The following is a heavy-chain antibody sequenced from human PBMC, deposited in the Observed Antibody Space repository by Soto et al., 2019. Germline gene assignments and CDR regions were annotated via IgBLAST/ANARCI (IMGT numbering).Heavy chain of an antibody. CDR1: GGSISSSNW. D-gene: IGHD5-12*01. CDR2: IYHSGST. J-gene: IGHJ5*02. Sequence: SETLSLTCAVSGGSISSSNWWSWVRQPPGKGLEWIGEIYHSGSTNYNPSLKSRVTISVDKSKNQFSLKLSSVTAADTAVYYCARELGVEMATIGWFDPWGQGTLVTVSS. V-gene: IGHV4-4*02. CDR3: ARELGVEMATIGWFDP.